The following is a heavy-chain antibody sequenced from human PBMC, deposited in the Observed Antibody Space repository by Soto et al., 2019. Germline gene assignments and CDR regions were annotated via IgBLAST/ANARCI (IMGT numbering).Heavy chain of an antibody. V-gene: IGHV4-39*01. D-gene: IGHD2-2*01. CDR1: GGSISSSSYY. J-gene: IGHJ4*02. CDR3: ARHGDVVVPAAHYFDY. CDR2: IYYSGST. Sequence: QLQLQESGPGLVKPSETLSLTCTVSGGSISSSSYYWGWIRQPPGKGLEWIGSIYYSGSTYYNPSLKSRVTISVDTSKNQFSLKLSSVTAADTAVYYCARHGDVVVPAAHYFDYWGQGTLVTVSS.